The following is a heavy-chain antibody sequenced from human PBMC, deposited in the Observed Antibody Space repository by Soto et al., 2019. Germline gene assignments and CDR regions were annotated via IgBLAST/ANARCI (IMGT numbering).Heavy chain of an antibody. Sequence: ASVKVSCKVSGYTLTELSMHWVRQAPGKGLEWMGGFDPEDGETTYAQKFQGRVTMTEDTSTDTAYMELSSLRSEDTAVYYCATKTTNYYYYGMDVWGQGTTVTVSS. J-gene: IGHJ6*02. V-gene: IGHV1-24*01. CDR1: GYTLTELS. CDR2: FDPEDGET. CDR3: ATKTTNYYYYGMDV.